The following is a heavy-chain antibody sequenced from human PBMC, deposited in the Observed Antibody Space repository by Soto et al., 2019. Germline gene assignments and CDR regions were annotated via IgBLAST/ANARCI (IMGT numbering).Heavy chain of an antibody. J-gene: IGHJ4*02. CDR1: GGSISSGGYS. D-gene: IGHD5-18*01. V-gene: IGHV4-30-2*01. CDR2: ISHSGST. Sequence: PSETLSLTCAVSGGSISSGGYSWSWIRQPPGKGLECIGYISHSGSTYYNPSLKSRVTISVDRSKNQFSLKLSSVTAADTAVYYCARGGVTADYWGQGTLVT. CDR3: ARGGVTADY.